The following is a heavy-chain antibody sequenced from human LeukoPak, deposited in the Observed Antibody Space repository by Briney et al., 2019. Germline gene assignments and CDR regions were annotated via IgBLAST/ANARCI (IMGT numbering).Heavy chain of an antibody. CDR1: GLTFSSYG. Sequence: GGSLRLSCAASGLTFSSYGMSWVRQAPGKGLEWVSAISGSGGSTYYADSVKGRFTISRDNSKNTLYLQMNSLRAEDTAVYYCAKFPYGDYGIWFDPWGQGTLVTVSS. CDR2: ISGSGGST. CDR3: AKFPYGDYGIWFDP. J-gene: IGHJ5*02. D-gene: IGHD4-17*01. V-gene: IGHV3-23*01.